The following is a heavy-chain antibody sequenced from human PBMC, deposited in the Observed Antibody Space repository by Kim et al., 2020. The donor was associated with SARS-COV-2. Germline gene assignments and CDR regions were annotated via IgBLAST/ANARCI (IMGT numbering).Heavy chain of an antibody. CDR3: AKGGLGYSSGWYSGDDAFDI. Sequence: RFTISRDNAKNSLYLQMNSLRAEDTALYYCAKGGLGYSSGWYSGDDAFDIWGQGTMVTVSS. V-gene: IGHV3-9*01. J-gene: IGHJ3*02. D-gene: IGHD6-19*01.